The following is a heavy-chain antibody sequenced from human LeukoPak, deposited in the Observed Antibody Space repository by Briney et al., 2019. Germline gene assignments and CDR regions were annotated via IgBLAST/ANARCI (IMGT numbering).Heavy chain of an antibody. J-gene: IGHJ4*02. D-gene: IGHD5-24*01. CDR2: ISGSGGST. V-gene: IGHV3-23*01. CDR3: AKRGDGDNFDY. Sequence: GVLRLSCAAPGLTFSSYAMSWVRQAPGKGLKWVSDISGSGGSTYYADSVKGRFTISRDNSKNTLYLQMNSLRAEDTAVYYCAKRGDGDNFDYWGQGTLVTVSS. CDR1: GLTFSSYA.